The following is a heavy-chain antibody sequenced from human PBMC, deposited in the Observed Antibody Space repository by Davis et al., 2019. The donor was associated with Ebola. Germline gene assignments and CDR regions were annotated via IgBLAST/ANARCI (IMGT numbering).Heavy chain of an antibody. V-gene: IGHV1-2*02. CDR3: AGRGDGQNDAFDV. Sequence: ASVKVSCKASGYTFNGYYIHWVRQAPGQGLEWMGWIQLHGGFTENAQKFQGRVTMTGDTSISTVYMELTSLTSDDTAIYYCAGRGDGQNDAFDVWGQGTMVTVSP. CDR1: GYTFNGYY. J-gene: IGHJ3*01. D-gene: IGHD5-24*01. CDR2: IQLHGGFT.